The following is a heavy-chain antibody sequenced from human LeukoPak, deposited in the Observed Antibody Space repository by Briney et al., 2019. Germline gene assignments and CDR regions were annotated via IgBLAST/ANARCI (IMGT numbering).Heavy chain of an antibody. Sequence: SETLSLTCTVSGYSISSGYYWGWIRQPPGKRLEWVGSISSSGNTYYNPTLKSRVTISVDTSKNLFSLNLTSVTAADAAVYYCARDLGYSGFDWASWGQGTLVTVSS. D-gene: IGHD5-12*01. J-gene: IGHJ5*02. V-gene: IGHV4-38-2*02. CDR3: ARDLGYSGFDWAS. CDR1: GYSISSGYY. CDR2: ISSSGNT.